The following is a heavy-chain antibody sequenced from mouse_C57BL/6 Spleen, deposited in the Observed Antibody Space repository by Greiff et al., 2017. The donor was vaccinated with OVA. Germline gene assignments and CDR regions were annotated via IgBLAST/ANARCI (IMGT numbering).Heavy chain of an antibody. V-gene: IGHV1-75*01. CDR2: IFPGSGST. Sequence: VQLQQSGPELVKPGASVKISCRASGYTFTDYYINWVKQRPGQGLEWIGWIFPGSGSTYYNEKFKGKATLTVDKSSSTAYMLLSSLTSEDSAVYFCARDYYGSSSPFDYWGQGTTLTVSS. J-gene: IGHJ2*01. CDR1: GYTFTDYY. CDR3: ARDYYGSSSPFDY. D-gene: IGHD1-1*01.